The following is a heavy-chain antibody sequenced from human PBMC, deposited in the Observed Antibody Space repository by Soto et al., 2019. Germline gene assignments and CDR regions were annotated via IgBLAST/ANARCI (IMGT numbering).Heavy chain of an antibody. J-gene: IGHJ3*02. CDR2: INSDGSST. CDR3: ARAGGSSSWSDWSNAFDI. V-gene: IGHV3-74*01. D-gene: IGHD6-13*01. Sequence: EVQLVESGGGLVQPGGSLRLSCAASGFTFSSYWMHWVRQAPGKGLVWVSRINSDGSSTSYADSVKGRFTISRDNAKNTLYLQMNSLRAEDTAVYYCARAGGSSSWSDWSNAFDIWGQGTMVTVSS. CDR1: GFTFSSYW.